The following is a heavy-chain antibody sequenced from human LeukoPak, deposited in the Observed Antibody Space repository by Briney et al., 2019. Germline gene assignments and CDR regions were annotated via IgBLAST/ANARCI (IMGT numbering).Heavy chain of an antibody. Sequence: GGSLRLSCAASGFTFSGYWMHWVRQAPGKGPVWVSRINSDGITTSYADSVKGRFTISRDNAKNTLYLQMDSLRAEDTAVYYCTRDKAADYGLFDYWGQGTLVTVSS. V-gene: IGHV3-74*01. J-gene: IGHJ4*02. CDR2: INSDGITT. CDR3: TRDKAADYGLFDY. D-gene: IGHD3-16*01. CDR1: GFTFSGYW.